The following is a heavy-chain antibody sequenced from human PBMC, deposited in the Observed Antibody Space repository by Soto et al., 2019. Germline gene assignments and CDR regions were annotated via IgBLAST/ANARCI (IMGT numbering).Heavy chain of an antibody. J-gene: IGHJ6*02. V-gene: IGHV1-69*12. D-gene: IGHD1-1*01. Sequence: QVQLEQSGAEVKKPGSSVKVSCTASGGTFRNSAISWVRQAPGQGLEWMGGIMPIFRTPDYAQKLQGRVTISADESTSTAYMELSGLRSDDTAVYFCARDNDRPQLGGNYYYILDVWGHGTTVTVSS. CDR1: GGTFRNSA. CDR2: IMPIFRTP. CDR3: ARDNDRPQLGGNYYYILDV.